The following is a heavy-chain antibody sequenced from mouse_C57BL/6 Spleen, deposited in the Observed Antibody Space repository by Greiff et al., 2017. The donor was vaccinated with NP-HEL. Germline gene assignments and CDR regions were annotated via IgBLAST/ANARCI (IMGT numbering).Heavy chain of an antibody. CDR3: ARSRMDGSSYVLDGYFDV. D-gene: IGHD1-1*01. CDR1: GYTFTDYN. J-gene: IGHJ1*03. CDR2: INPNNGGT. Sequence: EVQLQQSGPELVKPGASVKIPCKASGYTFTDYNMDWVKQSHGKSLEWIGDINPNNGGTIYNQKFKGKATLTVDMSSSTAYMELRSLTSEDTAVCYRARSRMDGSSYVLDGYFDVWGTGTTVTVSS. V-gene: IGHV1-18*01.